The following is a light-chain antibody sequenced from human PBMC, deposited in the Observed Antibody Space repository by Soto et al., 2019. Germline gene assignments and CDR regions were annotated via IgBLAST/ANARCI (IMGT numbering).Light chain of an antibody. CDR1: QSVSSSY. CDR3: LQYGREPMIT. Sequence: SPGTLSLSPGERATLSCRASQSVSSSYLAWYQQKPGQAPRLLIYGASSRATGIPDRFSGSGSGTDFTLTISRLEPEDFAVYYCLQYGREPMITFGQGTRLEIK. CDR2: GAS. V-gene: IGKV3-20*01. J-gene: IGKJ5*01.